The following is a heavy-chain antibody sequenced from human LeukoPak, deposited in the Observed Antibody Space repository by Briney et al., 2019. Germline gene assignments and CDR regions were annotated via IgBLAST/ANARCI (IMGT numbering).Heavy chain of an antibody. Sequence: GGSLRLSCAASGLXFSSYWIHWVRQAPGKGLVWVSRVNSDGTSTSYADSVKGRFTISRDNAKNTLYLQMDSLRAEDTAVYYCARGGGAVPIDYWGQGTLVTVSS. D-gene: IGHD2-21*01. CDR1: GLXFSSYW. J-gene: IGHJ4*02. CDR2: VNSDGTST. CDR3: ARGGGAVPIDY. V-gene: IGHV3-74*01.